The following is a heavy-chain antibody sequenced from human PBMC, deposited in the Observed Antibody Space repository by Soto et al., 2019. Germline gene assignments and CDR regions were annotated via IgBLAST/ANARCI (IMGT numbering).Heavy chain of an antibody. D-gene: IGHD3-22*01. CDR2: IKSKTDGGTT. CDR3: TTLDYYDSSGYPIDY. V-gene: IGHV3-15*07. J-gene: IGHJ4*02. Sequence: GGSLRLSCAASGFTFSNAWMNWVRQAPGKGLEWVGRIKSKTDGGTTDYAAPVKGRFTISRDDSKNTLYLQMNSLKTEDTAVYYCTTLDYYDSSGYPIDYWGQGTLVTVSS. CDR1: GFTFSNAW.